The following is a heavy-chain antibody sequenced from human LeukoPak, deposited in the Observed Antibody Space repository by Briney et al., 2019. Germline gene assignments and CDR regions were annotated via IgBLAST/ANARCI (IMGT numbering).Heavy chain of an antibody. J-gene: IGHJ6*02. CDR1: GFTVSSNY. Sequence: GGSLRLSCAASGFTVSSNYMSWVRQAPGKGLEWVSVIYSGGSTYYADSVKGRFTISRDNSKNTLYLQMNSLRAEDTAVYYCARDPSGSSGYYCYYGMDVWGQGTTVTVSS. CDR3: ARDPSGSSGYYCYYGMDV. V-gene: IGHV3-66*02. CDR2: IYSGGST. D-gene: IGHD3-22*01.